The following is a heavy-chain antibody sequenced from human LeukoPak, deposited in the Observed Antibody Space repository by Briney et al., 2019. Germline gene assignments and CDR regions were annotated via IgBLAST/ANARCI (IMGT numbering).Heavy chain of an antibody. D-gene: IGHD1-20*01. CDR3: LRDLNWSLDQ. V-gene: IGHV3-74*01. CDR2: IKSDRITI. J-gene: IGHJ4*02. Sequence: GGSLRLSCAASGFTFSSSAMSWVRQAPGKGLVWVSRIKSDRITITYADSVKGRFTISRDNAKNTLYLQMNSLRAEDTAVYYCLRDLNWSLDQWGQGTLVTVSS. CDR1: GFTFSSSA.